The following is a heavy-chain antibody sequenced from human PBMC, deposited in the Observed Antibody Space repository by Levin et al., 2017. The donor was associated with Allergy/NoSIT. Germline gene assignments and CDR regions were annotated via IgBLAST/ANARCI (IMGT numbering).Heavy chain of an antibody. D-gene: IGHD5-18*01. J-gene: IGHJ6*03. V-gene: IGHV1-2*02. Sequence: VASVKVSCKASGYTFTGYYMHWVRQAPGQGLEWMGWINPNSGGTNYAQKFQGRVTMTRDTSISTAYMELSRLRSDDTAVYYCARTEVQLWPGDYYYYYMDVWGKGTTVTVSS. CDR1: GYTFTGYY. CDR2: INPNSGGT. CDR3: ARTEVQLWPGDYYYYYMDV.